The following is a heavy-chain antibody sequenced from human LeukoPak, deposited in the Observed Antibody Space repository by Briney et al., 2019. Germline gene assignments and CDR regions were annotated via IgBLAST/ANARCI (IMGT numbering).Heavy chain of an antibody. CDR3: AREDYGAQEGDFDY. Sequence: PGGSLRLSCAASGFTFSSYSMNWVRQAPGKGLEWVSSISSSSSYIYYADSVKGRFTISRDNAKNSLYLQMNSLRAEDTAVYYCAREDYGAQEGDFDYWGQGTPVTVSS. CDR2: ISSSSSYI. D-gene: IGHD4-17*01. CDR1: GFTFSSYS. J-gene: IGHJ4*02. V-gene: IGHV3-21*01.